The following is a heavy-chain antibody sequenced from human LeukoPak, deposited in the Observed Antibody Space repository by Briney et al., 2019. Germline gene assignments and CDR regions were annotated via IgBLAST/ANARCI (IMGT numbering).Heavy chain of an antibody. CDR2: IYYSVNT. Sequence: SETLSLTCTVSGGSISSSSYYWGWIRQPPGKGLELIGRIYYSVNTYYNPSPKSRVTISVDTSKNQFSLKLSSVPPADTAVYYCARGRYELLTIAAAGREYWFDPWGQGTLVTVSS. CDR3: ARGRYELLTIAAAGREYWFDP. V-gene: IGHV4-39*07. J-gene: IGHJ5*02. D-gene: IGHD6-13*01. CDR1: GGSISSSSYY.